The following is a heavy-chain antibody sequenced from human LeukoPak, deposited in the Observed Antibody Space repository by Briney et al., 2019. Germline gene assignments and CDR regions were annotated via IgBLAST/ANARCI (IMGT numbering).Heavy chain of an antibody. CDR3: ARDGDGSGSYYYYYMDV. J-gene: IGHJ6*03. V-gene: IGHV3-49*04. Sequence: GGSLRLSCAASGFTFSSYGMHWVRQAPGKGLEWVGFIGSKAYGGTTEYAASVKGRFTISRDDSKSIAYLQMNSLKTEDTAVYYCARDGDGSGSYYYYYMDVWGKGTTVTVSS. CDR1: GFTFSSYG. CDR2: IGSKAYGGTT. D-gene: IGHD3-10*01.